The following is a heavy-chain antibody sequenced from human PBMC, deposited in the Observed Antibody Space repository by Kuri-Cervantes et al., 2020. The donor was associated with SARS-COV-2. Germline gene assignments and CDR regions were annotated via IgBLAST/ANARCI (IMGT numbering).Heavy chain of an antibody. CDR3: ARDSGDWNPDGLDI. V-gene: IGHV1-8*02. Sequence: ASVKVSCNASGGTFSSYAISWLRQAPGQGLEWMGWLNPDTGNTGDAKKFQGRVTMATDTSINTAYMEVSSLTFEDTAIYYCARDSGDWNPDGLDIWGQGTMVTVSS. D-gene: IGHD1-1*01. CDR2: LNPDTGNT. J-gene: IGHJ3*02. CDR1: GGTFSSYA.